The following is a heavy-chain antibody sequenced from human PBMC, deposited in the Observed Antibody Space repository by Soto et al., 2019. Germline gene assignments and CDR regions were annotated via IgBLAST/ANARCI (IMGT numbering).Heavy chain of an antibody. CDR3: ARGSIVATRLTPFDF. D-gene: IGHD5-12*01. CDR1: GFTFSSYS. Sequence: EVQLVESGGGLVKPGGSLRLSCAASGFTFSSYSMNWVRQAPGKGLEWVSSISASSSYIYYADSVKGRFTVSRDNAKNSLYLQINSLRDEDTAVYYCARGSIVATRLTPFDFWGQGTLVIVSS. CDR2: ISASSSYI. V-gene: IGHV3-21*01. J-gene: IGHJ4*02.